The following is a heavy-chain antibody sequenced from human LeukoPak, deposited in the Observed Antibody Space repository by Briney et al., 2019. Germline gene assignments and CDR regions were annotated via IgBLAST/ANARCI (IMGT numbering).Heavy chain of an antibody. CDR3: AKLNKRANWFDP. J-gene: IGHJ5*02. D-gene: IGHD1/OR15-1a*01. V-gene: IGHV3-23*01. Sequence: GGTLRLSCAASGFTFSSYGMSWVRQAPGKGLEWVSAISGSGGSTYYADSVKGRFTISRDNSKNTLYLQMNSLRAVDTAVYYCAKLNKRANWFDPWGQGTLVTVSS. CDR2: ISGSGGST. CDR1: GFTFSSYG.